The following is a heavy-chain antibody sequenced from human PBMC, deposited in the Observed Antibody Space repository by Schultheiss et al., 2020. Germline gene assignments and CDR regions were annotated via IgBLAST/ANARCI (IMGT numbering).Heavy chain of an antibody. V-gene: IGHV4-39*01. CDR2: IYYSGST. J-gene: IGHJ6*02. CDR3: ASQAARYYYYGMDV. Sequence: SQTLSLTCTVSGGSISSSSYYWGWIRQPPGKGLEWIGSIYYSGSTYYNPSLKSRVTISVDRSKNQFSLKLSSVTAADTAVYYCASQAARYYYYGMDVWGQGTTVTVSS. CDR1: GGSISSSSYY. D-gene: IGHD6-13*01.